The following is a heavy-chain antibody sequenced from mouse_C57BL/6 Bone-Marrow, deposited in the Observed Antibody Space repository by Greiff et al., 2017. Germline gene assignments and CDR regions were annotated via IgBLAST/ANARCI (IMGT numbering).Heavy chain of an antibody. CDR2: IYPGNGGT. D-gene: IGHD1-1*01. CDR3: AIVYYYGSSSDYGG. J-gene: IGHJ4*01. Sequence: QVQLQQPGAELVRPGASVKLSCKASGYTFTSYWMHWVKQRPGQGLEWIGVIYPGNGGTNYNQKFKGKATLTVDTSSSTAYMQLSSLTSEDSAVYYCAIVYYYGSSSDYGGRGQGATVT. V-gene: IGHV1-59*01. CDR1: GYTFTSYW.